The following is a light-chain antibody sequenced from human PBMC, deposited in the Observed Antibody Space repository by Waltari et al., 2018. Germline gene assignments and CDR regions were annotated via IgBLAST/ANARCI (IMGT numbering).Light chain of an antibody. CDR1: ALAKQY. V-gene: IGLV3-25*03. CDR3: QSTDSSASVWV. CDR2: KDT. J-gene: IGLJ3*02. Sequence: SNNLTQPPSVSVSPGQTARITCSGDALAKQYAHWYQHKPGQAPVLVIYKDTQRPSGIPERFSGSTSGTTVTLTITGVQAEDEADYYCQSTDSSASVWVFGGGAKLTV.